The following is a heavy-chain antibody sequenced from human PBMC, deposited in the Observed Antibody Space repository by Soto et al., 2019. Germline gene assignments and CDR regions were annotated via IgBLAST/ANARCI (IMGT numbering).Heavy chain of an antibody. D-gene: IGHD4-17*01. CDR3: ARGHEYGGNSDAFDI. V-gene: IGHV1-69*08. Sequence: QVQLVQSGAEVKKPGSSVKVSCKASGGTFSTSTINWLRQAPGQRPEWMGNIVTICGTGDYAQKFQDTVTITADKSTYTAYMKLRSLFSEATAVYYCARGHEYGGNSDAFDIWGQGTVVTVSS. CDR1: GGTFSTST. CDR2: IVTICGTG. J-gene: IGHJ3*02.